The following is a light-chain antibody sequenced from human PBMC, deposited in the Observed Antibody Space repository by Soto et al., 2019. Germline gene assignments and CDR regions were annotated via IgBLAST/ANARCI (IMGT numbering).Light chain of an antibody. V-gene: IGKV3D-15*01. CDR2: GAT. CDR3: QHYNSYSEA. Sequence: EVVMTQSPATLSVSPGERARLSCRASQTVRDNLGWYQQKPGQPPRLLIYGATTRATGIPARFSGSGSGTEFTLTISSLQSDDFATYYCQHYNSYSEAFGQGTRWIS. J-gene: IGKJ1*01. CDR1: QTVRDN.